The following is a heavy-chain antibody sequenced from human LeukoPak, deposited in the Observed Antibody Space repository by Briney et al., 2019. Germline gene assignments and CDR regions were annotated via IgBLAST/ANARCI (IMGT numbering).Heavy chain of an antibody. J-gene: IGHJ3*02. Sequence: SETLSLTCAVYGGSFSGYYWSWIRQPPGKGLEWIGEINHSGSTNYNPSLKSRVTISVDTSKKQFSLHLRSVTGADTAVYFCARSISGYNYYAFDIWGQGTMVTVSS. CDR3: ARSISGYNYYAFDI. CDR2: INHSGST. V-gene: IGHV4-34*01. D-gene: IGHD3-22*01. CDR1: GGSFSGYY.